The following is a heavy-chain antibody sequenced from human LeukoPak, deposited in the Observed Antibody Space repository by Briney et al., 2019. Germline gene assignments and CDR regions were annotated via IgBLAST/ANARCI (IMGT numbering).Heavy chain of an antibody. CDR1: GFTFSSYS. J-gene: IGHJ6*02. Sequence: GGSLRLSCAASGFTFSSYSMNWVRQAPGKGLEWVSSMSSSGTYIYYADSVKGRFTMSRDNAKISLYLQMNSLRAEDTAVYYCTRGGGGYTHYYHGMDVWGQGTTVTVSS. CDR3: TRGGGGYTHYYHGMDV. V-gene: IGHV3-21*01. D-gene: IGHD5-12*01. CDR2: MSSSGTYI.